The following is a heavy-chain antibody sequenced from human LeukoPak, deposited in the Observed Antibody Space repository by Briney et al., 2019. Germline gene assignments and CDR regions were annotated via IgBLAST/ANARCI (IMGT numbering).Heavy chain of an antibody. CDR1: GGSFSGYY. J-gene: IGHJ4*02. Sequence: SETLSLTCAVYGGSFSGYYWSWIRQPPGKGLEWIGEINHSGSTNYNPSLKSRVTISVDTSKNQFSLKLSSVTAADTAVYYCARGHPANWGTDLDYRGQGTLVTVSS. V-gene: IGHV4-34*01. CDR2: INHSGST. CDR3: ARGHPANWGTDLDY. D-gene: IGHD7-27*01.